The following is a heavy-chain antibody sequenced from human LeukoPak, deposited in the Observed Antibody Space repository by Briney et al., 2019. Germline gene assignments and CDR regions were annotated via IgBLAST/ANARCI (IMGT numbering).Heavy chain of an antibody. J-gene: IGHJ5*02. Sequence: ASVKLSCTASGYTFTIYGISWGRQAPGQGLEWVGWISAYNGNTNYAQKFQGRVTITTDKSTNNAFIDLRSSISDESTGYYCARAVDMVAIGWFDPWGQGTLVTVSS. CDR2: ISAYNGNT. CDR1: GYTFTIYG. CDR3: ARAVDMVAIGWFDP. D-gene: IGHD5-12*01. V-gene: IGHV1-18*01.